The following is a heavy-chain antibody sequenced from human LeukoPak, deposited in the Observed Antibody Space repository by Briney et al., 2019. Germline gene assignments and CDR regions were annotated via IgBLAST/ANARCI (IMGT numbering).Heavy chain of an antibody. CDR3: ARGGGYSYGYLI. D-gene: IGHD5-18*01. J-gene: IGHJ4*02. CDR2: ISSDGSST. Sequence: PGGSLRLSCAASGFTFSSYWMHWVRQAPGKGLVWVSRISSDGSSTSYADSVKGRFTISRDNAKNTLYLQMNSLRAEDTAVYYCARGGGYSYGYLIWGQGTLVTVSS. V-gene: IGHV3-74*01. CDR1: GFTFSSYW.